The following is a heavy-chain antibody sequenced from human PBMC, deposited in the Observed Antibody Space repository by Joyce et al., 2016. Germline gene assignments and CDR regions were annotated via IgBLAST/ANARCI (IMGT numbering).Heavy chain of an antibody. CDR3: AKVAEGSAVYFYYMDV. D-gene: IGHD6-6*01. V-gene: IGHV3-23*01. CDR2: ISGSGGSI. Sequence: EVQLLESGGGLVQPAGSLRLSCAASGFTFSSYAMSWVRQAPGKGLEWVSVISGSGGSIYDADSVKGRFTFSRDNSKNTLYLHMNSLRAEDTAVYYCAKVAEGSAVYFYYMDVWDKGTTVTVSS. CDR1: GFTFSSYA. J-gene: IGHJ6*03.